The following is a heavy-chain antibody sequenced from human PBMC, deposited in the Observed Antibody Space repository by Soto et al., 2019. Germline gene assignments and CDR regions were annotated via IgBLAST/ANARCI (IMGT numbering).Heavy chain of an antibody. CDR1: GFTFSSYA. D-gene: IGHD6-19*01. CDR3: AKELVAVAGSDY. J-gene: IGHJ4*02. V-gene: IGHV3-23*01. CDR2: ISGSAVTT. Sequence: EVQLLESGGGLVQPGGSLRLSCAASGFTFSSYAMTWVRQAPGRGLEWVSTISGSAVTTYYADSVKGRFTISRDNPKNTLFLQMNSLRAEDTAVYYCAKELVAVAGSDYWGQGTPVTVSS.